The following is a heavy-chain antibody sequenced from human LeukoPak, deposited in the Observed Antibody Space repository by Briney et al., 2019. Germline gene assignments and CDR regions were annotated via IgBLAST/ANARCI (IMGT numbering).Heavy chain of an antibody. D-gene: IGHD3-10*01. V-gene: IGHV1-18*01. Sequence: ASVNVSCKASGYTFTSYGISWVRQAPGQGLEWMGWISAYNGNTNYAQKLQGRVTMTTDTSTSTAYMELRSLRSDDTVVYYCARDPKIVAHYYGSGSYYTPGWFDPWGQGTLVTVSS. CDR2: ISAYNGNT. CDR1: GYTFTSYG. CDR3: ARDPKIVAHYYGSGSYYTPGWFDP. J-gene: IGHJ5*02.